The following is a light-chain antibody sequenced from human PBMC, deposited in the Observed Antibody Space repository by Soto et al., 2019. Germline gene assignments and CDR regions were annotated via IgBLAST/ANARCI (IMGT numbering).Light chain of an antibody. CDR1: SGYRNYK. V-gene: IGLV9-49*01. Sequence: QSVLTQPPSASASLGASVTLTCTLSSGYRNYKVEWYQQRPGNGRRFVMRVGTGGSVGSKGDGMPDRISVLVSGLNRYLTINNIQEEDESDYHCGADHGSESNFSWVFGGGTKLTV. J-gene: IGLJ3*02. CDR3: GADHGSESNFSWV. CDR2: VGTGGSVG.